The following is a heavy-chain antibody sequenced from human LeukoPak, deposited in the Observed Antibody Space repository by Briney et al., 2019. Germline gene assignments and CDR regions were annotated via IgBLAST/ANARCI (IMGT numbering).Heavy chain of an antibody. CDR3: ARGRYYGSRSYVRGRGEWFDP. Sequence: SETLSLTCAVYGGSFSGYYWSWIRQPPGKGLEWIGEINHSGSTNYNPSLKSRVTISVDTSKNQFSLKLSSVTAADTAVYYCARGRYYGSRSYVRGRGEWFDPWGQGTLVTVSS. V-gene: IGHV4-34*01. CDR1: GGSFSGYY. CDR2: INHSGST. D-gene: IGHD3-10*01. J-gene: IGHJ5*02.